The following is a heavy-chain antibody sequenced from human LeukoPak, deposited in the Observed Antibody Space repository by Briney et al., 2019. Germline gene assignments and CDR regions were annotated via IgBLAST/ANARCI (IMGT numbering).Heavy chain of an antibody. CDR1: GGSFSGYY. D-gene: IGHD3-10*02. V-gene: IGHV4-34*01. Sequence: SETLSLTCAVYGGSFSGYYWSWIRQPPGKGLEWIGEINHSGSTNYNPSLKSRVTISLDTSKNQFSLKLSSVTAADTAVYYCARVFGQLDWYFDLWGRGTLVTVSS. J-gene: IGHJ2*01. CDR2: INHSGST. CDR3: ARVFGQLDWYFDL.